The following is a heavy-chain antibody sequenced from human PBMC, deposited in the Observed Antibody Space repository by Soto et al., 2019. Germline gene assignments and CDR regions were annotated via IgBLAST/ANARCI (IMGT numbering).Heavy chain of an antibody. CDR1: GFTFSSYS. J-gene: IGHJ6*02. V-gene: IGHV3-48*02. CDR2: ISSSSSTI. D-gene: IGHD3-9*01. Sequence: GGSLRLSCAASGFTFSSYSMNWVRQAPGKGLEWVSYISSSSSTIYYADSVKGRFTISRDNAKNSLYLQMNSLRDEDTAVYYYASWYDILTGTGGMDVWGQGTTVTVSS. CDR3: ASWYDILTGTGGMDV.